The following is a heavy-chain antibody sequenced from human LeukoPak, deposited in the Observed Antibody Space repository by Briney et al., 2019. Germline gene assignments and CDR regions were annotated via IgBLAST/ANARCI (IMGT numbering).Heavy chain of an antibody. D-gene: IGHD2-2*01. J-gene: IGHJ5*02. CDR1: GFTFSNYW. CDR3: ARDGGGDCSSTSCYRWFDP. Sequence: GGSLRLSCAASGFTFSNYWMYWVRQAPEKGLVWVSRINSDGSSTNYADSVKGRFTISRDNAKNTVYLQMNSLRAEDTAVYYCARDGGGDCSSTSCYRWFDPRGQGTLVTVSS. CDR2: INSDGSST. V-gene: IGHV3-74*01.